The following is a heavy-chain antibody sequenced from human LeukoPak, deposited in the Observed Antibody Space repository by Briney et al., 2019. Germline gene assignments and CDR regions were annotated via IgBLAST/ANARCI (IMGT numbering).Heavy chain of an antibody. Sequence: PGGSLRLSCAASGFTFSSCAMSWVRQAPGKGLEWVSAISESGDATYYADSVRGRFTISRDNSKNTLYLQMNRLRVDDTVIYYCAKDRDYWGQGTLVTVSS. J-gene: IGHJ4*02. V-gene: IGHV3-23*01. CDR2: ISESGDAT. CDR1: GFTFSSCA. CDR3: AKDRDY.